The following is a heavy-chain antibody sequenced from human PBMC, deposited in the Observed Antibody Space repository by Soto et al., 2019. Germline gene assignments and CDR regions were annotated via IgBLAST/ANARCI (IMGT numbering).Heavy chain of an antibody. J-gene: IGHJ5*02. V-gene: IGHV4-39*01. Sequence: PSETLSLTCTVSGGSISSSSYYWGWIRQPPGKGLEWIGSIYYSGNTYYNPSLKSRVTMSVDTSKKQLSLRLRSVTAADTAVYYCARLHCDSPNCVPLDPWGQGTLVTVSS. CDR3: ARLHCDSPNCVPLDP. CDR1: GGSISSSSYY. CDR2: IYYSGNT. D-gene: IGHD2-2*01.